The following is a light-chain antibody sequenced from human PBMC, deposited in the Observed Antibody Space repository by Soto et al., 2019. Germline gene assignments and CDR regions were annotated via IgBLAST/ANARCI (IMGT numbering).Light chain of an antibody. J-gene: IGKJ4*01. CDR1: QGLLHTSGRTY. Sequence: DFAVTQTPLSLSVTPGQPASISFKSIQGLLHTSGRTYLYWYLQKPGQPPQPLIYEAFNRFSGVPDRFSGSGSGTDFTLKISRVEDEDVGVYYCMQSIQLPLTFGGGTKVDIK. V-gene: IGKV2D-29*01. CDR2: EAF. CDR3: MQSIQLPLT.